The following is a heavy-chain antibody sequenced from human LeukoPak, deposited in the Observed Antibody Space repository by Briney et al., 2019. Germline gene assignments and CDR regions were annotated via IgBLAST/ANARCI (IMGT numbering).Heavy chain of an antibody. Sequence: GGSLRLSCAASGFTFSSYGMHWVRQAPGKRLEWVAVVSYDGSNKYYADSVKGRFTISRDNSKNTLYLQMNSLRAEDTAVYYCASSRWLQSDYWGQGTLVTVSS. CDR3: ASSRWLQSDY. V-gene: IGHV3-30*19. CDR2: VSYDGSNK. CDR1: GFTFSSYG. D-gene: IGHD5-24*01. J-gene: IGHJ4*02.